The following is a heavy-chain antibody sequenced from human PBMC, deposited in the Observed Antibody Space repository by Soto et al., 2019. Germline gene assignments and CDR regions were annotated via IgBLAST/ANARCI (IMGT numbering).Heavy chain of an antibody. J-gene: IGHJ5*02. CDR3: VRAGAIIWSGYYYWFGP. CDR1: GFTFSSYA. Sequence: GGSLRLSCAASGFTFSSYAMSWVRQAPGKGLEWVSAISGSGGSTYYADSVKGRFTISRDNSKNTLYLQTNSLRAEDTAVYYCVRAGAIIWSGYYYWFGPQRQGSLFTVCS. CDR2: ISGSGGST. D-gene: IGHD3-3*01. V-gene: IGHV3-23*01.